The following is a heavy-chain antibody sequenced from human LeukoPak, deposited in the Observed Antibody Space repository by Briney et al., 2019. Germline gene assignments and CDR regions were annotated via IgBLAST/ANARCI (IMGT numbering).Heavy chain of an antibody. CDR3: ATGYSSSWYTFH. D-gene: IGHD6-13*01. V-gene: IGHV3-9*01. CDR1: GFTFDDYA. Sequence: GGSLRLSCAASGFTFDDYAMHWVRQAPGKGLEWVSGISWNSGSIGYADSVKGRLTISRDNAKNSLYLQMNSLRAEDTALYYCATGYSSSWYTFHWGQGTLVTVSS. J-gene: IGHJ4*02. CDR2: ISWNSGSI.